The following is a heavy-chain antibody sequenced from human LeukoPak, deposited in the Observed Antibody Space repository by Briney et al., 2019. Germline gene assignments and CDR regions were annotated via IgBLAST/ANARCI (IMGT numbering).Heavy chain of an antibody. CDR1: GYTLTSYA. D-gene: IGHD3-22*01. CDR3: ARDQYYYDSSGYYSYYYGMDV. Sequence: ASVKVSCKASGYTLTSYATHWVRQAPGQRLEWMGWINAGNGNTKYSQKFQGRVTITRDTSASTAYMELSSLRSEDTAVYYCARDQYYYDSSGYYSYYYGMDVWGQGTTVTVSS. J-gene: IGHJ6*02. CDR2: INAGNGNT. V-gene: IGHV1-3*01.